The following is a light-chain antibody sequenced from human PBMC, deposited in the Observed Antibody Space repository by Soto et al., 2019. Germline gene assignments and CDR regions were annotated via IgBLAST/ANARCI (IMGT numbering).Light chain of an antibody. J-gene: IGLJ2*01. CDR3: CSHAGDHVV. CDR1: TSDIGSYKF. Sequence: QSALTQPASVSGSPGQSITISCTGTTSDIGSYKFVSWYQQHPGKVPKLMIYEGSKRPSGVSDRFSASKSGNTASLTISGLQAEDEAGYYCCSHAGDHVVFGGGTKLTVL. V-gene: IGLV2-23*01. CDR2: EGS.